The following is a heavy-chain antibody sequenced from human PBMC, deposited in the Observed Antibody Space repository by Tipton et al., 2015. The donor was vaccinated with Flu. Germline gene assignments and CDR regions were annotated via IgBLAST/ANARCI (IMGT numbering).Heavy chain of an antibody. CDR3: AKGGPDFWSGYIDY. Sequence: SLRLSCAASGFTFDDYAMHWVRQAPGKGLEWVSGISWNSGSIGYADSVKGRFTISRDNAKNSLYLQMNSLRAEDTALYYCAKGGPDFWSGYIDYWGQGTLVTVSS. D-gene: IGHD3-3*01. CDR2: ISWNSGSI. V-gene: IGHV3-9*01. CDR1: GFTFDDYA. J-gene: IGHJ4*02.